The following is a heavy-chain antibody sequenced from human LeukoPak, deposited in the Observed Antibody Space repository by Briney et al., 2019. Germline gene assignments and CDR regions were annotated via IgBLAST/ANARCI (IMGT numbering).Heavy chain of an antibody. J-gene: IGHJ4*02. CDR2: ISYDGSNK. CDR1: GFTFSSYA. D-gene: IGHD6-19*01. CDR3: ARARQWLGPAFDY. Sequence: GGSLRLSCAASGFTFSSYAMHWVRQAPGKGLEWVAVISYDGSNKYYADSAKGRFTISRDNSKNTLYLQMNSLRAEDTAVYYCARARQWLGPAFDYWGQGTLVTVSS. V-gene: IGHV3-30*04.